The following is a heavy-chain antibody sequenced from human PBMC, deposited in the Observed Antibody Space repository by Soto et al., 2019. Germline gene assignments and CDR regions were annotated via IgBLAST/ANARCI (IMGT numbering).Heavy chain of an antibody. J-gene: IGHJ6*02. Sequence: ASVKVSCKASGYTFTGYYMHWVRQAPGQGLEWMGIINPSGGSTTYAQKFQGRVTMTRDTSTSTVYMELSSLRSEDTAVYYCARGTTTVSYYYYYGMDVWGQGTTVTVSS. V-gene: IGHV1-46*01. CDR3: ARGTTTVSYYYYYGMDV. CDR1: GYTFTGYY. D-gene: IGHD4-4*01. CDR2: INPSGGST.